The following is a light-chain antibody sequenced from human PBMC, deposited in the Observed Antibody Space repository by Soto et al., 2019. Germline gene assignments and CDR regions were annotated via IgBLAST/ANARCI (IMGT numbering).Light chain of an antibody. V-gene: IGKV1-39*01. Sequence: DIQMTHSPSSLSASIGDRVTITCRASHSISSYLTWYQQKPGKAPKLLIYAASTLQSGVPPRFSGSGSGTDFTLTISSLQPEDFATYYCQQSYNTPRTLGQGTKLEIK. CDR2: AAS. CDR1: HSISSY. CDR3: QQSYNTPRT. J-gene: IGKJ2*01.